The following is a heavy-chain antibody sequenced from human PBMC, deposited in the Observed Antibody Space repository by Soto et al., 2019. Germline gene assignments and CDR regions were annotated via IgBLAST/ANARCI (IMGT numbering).Heavy chain of an antibody. CDR1: GFTFSSHA. CDR2: INNNGGST. Sequence: PGGSLRLSCAASGFTFSSHAMHWVRQAPGKGLEYVSAINNNGGSTYYADSVKGRFTISRDNSKNTLYLHMSSLRVEDTALYYCVKTISGGFRAEYLQEWGQGTLVTVSS. CDR3: VKTISGGFRAEYLQE. D-gene: IGHD1-26*01. J-gene: IGHJ1*01. V-gene: IGHV3-64D*06.